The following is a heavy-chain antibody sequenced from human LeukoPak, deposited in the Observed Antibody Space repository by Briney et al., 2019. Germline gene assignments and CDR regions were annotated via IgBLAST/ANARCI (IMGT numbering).Heavy chain of an antibody. D-gene: IGHD3-10*01. J-gene: IGHJ4*02. Sequence: PGGSLRLSRAASGFTFSSYGMHWVRQAPGKGLEWVAFIRYGGSNKYYADSVKGRFTISRDNSKNTLYLQMNSLRAEDTAVYYCAKDLGYYGSGSYYNQWLFDYWGQGTLVTVSS. V-gene: IGHV3-30*02. CDR1: GFTFSSYG. CDR3: AKDLGYYGSGSYYNQWLFDY. CDR2: IRYGGSNK.